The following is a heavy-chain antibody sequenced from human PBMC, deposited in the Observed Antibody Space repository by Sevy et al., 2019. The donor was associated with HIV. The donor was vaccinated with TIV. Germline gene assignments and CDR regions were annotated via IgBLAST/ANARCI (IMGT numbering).Heavy chain of an antibody. CDR2: ISAYNGNT. J-gene: IGHJ5*02. Sequence: ASVKVSCKTSGYTFTSYGITWVRQAPGQGLEWMGWISAYNGNTDYAQNFRGRVIMTTDTSTNTAYMELRSLRSDDTAVYYCIRGADWFDPWGQGTLVTVSS. CDR1: GYTFTSYG. V-gene: IGHV1-18*01. CDR3: IRGADWFDP.